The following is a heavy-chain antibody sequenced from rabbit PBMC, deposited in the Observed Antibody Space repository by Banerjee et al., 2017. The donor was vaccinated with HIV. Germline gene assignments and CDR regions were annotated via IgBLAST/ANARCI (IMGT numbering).Heavy chain of an antibody. CDR2: IYAGSSGDS. J-gene: IGHJ4*01. CDR1: GFSLSSGYD. V-gene: IGHV1S45*01. D-gene: IGHD4-1*01. Sequence: QEQLEESGGGLVKPGASLTLTCKASGFSLSSGYDMCWVRQAPGKGLEWIACIYAGSSGDSYYASWAKGRFTISKASWTTVTLQMTSLTAADTASYFCARDLAGVIGWNFNLWGPGTLVTVS. CDR3: ARDLAGVIGWNFNL.